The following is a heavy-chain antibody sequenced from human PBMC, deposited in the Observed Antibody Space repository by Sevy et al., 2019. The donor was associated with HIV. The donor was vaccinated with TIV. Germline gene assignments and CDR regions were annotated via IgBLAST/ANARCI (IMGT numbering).Heavy chain of an antibody. Sequence: VSCRASGYTFTSYDINWVRQATGQGLEWMGWMSPNSGNTGYAQKFQGRVTMTRNTSISTAYMELSSLRSEDTAVYYCARFLSTSYYYYYAMDVWGQGTTVTVSS. CDR2: MSPNSGNT. CDR1: GYTFTSYD. J-gene: IGHJ6*02. V-gene: IGHV1-8*01. CDR3: ARFLSTSYYYYYAMDV. D-gene: IGHD2-2*01.